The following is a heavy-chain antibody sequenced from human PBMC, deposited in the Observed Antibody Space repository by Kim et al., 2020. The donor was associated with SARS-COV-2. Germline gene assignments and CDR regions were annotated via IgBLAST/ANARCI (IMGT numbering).Heavy chain of an antibody. J-gene: IGHJ6*02. CDR1: GGSISSGGYY. D-gene: IGHD3-10*01. Sequence: SETLSLTCTVSGGSISSGGYYWSWIRQHPGKGLEWIGYIYYSGSTYYNPSLKSRVTISVDTSKNQFSLKLSSVTAADTAVYYCARDGGAGSGSLYYYYYYGMDVWGQGTTVTVSS. CDR3: ARDGGAGSGSLYYYYYYGMDV. V-gene: IGHV4-31*03. CDR2: IYYSGST.